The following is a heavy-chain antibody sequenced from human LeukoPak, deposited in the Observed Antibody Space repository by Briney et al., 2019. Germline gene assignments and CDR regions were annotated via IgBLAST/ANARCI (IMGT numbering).Heavy chain of an antibody. J-gene: IGHJ4*02. CDR1: GFTFDDYA. CDR3: TRNTVTVHFDY. V-gene: IGHV3-49*03. CDR2: IRSKAFGGTP. Sequence: PGRSLRLSCSVSGFTFDDYAVSWFRQAPGKGLEWVGFIRSKAFGGTPEYAASVRGRFTISRDDSKSIAYLQMNSLKTEDTAVYYCTRNTVTVHFDYWSQGTLVSVSS. D-gene: IGHD4-17*01.